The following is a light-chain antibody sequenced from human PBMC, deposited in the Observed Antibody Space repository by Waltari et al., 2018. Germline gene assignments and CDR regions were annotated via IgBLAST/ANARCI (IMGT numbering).Light chain of an antibody. CDR3: QQYNSLPYT. CDR2: GAF. Sequence: DIQMTQSPSYQSAYVGDRLTITCQASQDIGNYLNWYQQKPGEAPKLLISGAFNLRAGVPSRFTGGGSGTDFTFTVSSLQPEDVATYYCQQYNSLPYTFGQGTKLEI. V-gene: IGKV1-33*01. J-gene: IGKJ2*01. CDR1: QDIGNY.